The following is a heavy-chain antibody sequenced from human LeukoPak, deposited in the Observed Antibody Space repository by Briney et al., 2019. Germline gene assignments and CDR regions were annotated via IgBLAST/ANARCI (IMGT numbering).Heavy chain of an antibody. J-gene: IGHJ4*02. D-gene: IGHD5-18*01. CDR3: ARAGRSLNGYSYGFDY. CDR1: GFTFSSYS. V-gene: IGHV3-21*01. CDR2: ISSSSSYI. Sequence: GGSLRLSCAASGFTFSSYSMNWVRQAPGKGLEWVSSISSSSSYIYYADSVKGRFTISRDNAKNSLYLQMNSLRAEDTAVYYCARAGRSLNGYSYGFDYWGQGTLVTVSS.